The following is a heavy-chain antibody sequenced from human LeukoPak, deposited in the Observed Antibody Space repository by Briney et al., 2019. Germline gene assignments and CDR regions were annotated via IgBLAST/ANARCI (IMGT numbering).Heavy chain of an antibody. Sequence: GGSLRLSCAASGFTFSSYRMNWVRQAPGKGLEWVSSISSSSSYIYYADSVKGRFTISRDNAKNSLYPQMNSLRAEDTAVYYCARYYGSGSYYTDYWGQGTLVTVSS. CDR2: ISSSSSYI. V-gene: IGHV3-21*01. J-gene: IGHJ4*02. D-gene: IGHD3-10*01. CDR1: GFTFSSYR. CDR3: ARYYGSGSYYTDY.